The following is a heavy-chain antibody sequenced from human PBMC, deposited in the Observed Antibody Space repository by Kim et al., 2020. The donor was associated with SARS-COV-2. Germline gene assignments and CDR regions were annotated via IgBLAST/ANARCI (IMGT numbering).Heavy chain of an antibody. CDR1: GYTFDTFS. D-gene: IGHD3-10*01. V-gene: IGHV1-3*01. Sequence: ASVKVSCKASGYTFDTFSLYWLRQAPGQRFEWMGWINGGNGNTRYSQNFQGRVIFTRDTSATTAYMELTCLTFKDTAVYYCAREGSGSYNWLDPWGQGTLVTVSS. CDR2: INGGNGNT. CDR3: AREGSGSYNWLDP. J-gene: IGHJ5*02.